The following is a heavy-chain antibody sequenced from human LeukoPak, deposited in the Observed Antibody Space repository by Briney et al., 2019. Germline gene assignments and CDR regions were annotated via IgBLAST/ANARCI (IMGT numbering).Heavy chain of an antibody. CDR3: AKDPILWFVELFGPPVYFDY. Sequence: GGSLRLSCAASGFTFSSYAMSWVRQAPGKGLEWVSAISGSGGSTYYADSVKGRFTISRDNSKNTLYLQMNSLRAEDTAVYYCAKDPILWFVELFGPPVYFDYWGQGTLVTVSS. V-gene: IGHV3-23*01. CDR2: ISGSGGST. D-gene: IGHD3-10*01. J-gene: IGHJ4*02. CDR1: GFTFSSYA.